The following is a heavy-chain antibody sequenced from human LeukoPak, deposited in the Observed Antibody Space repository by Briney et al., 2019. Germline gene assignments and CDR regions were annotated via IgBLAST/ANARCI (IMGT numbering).Heavy chain of an antibody. V-gene: IGHV3-21*01. Sequence: GSLRLSCAASGFTFSSYSMNWVRRAPGKGLEWVSSISSSSSYIYYADSVKGRFTISRDNAKNSLYLQMNSLRAEDTAVYYCAREEAAAGSQYNWFDPWGQGTLVTVSS. CDR3: AREEAAAGSQYNWFDP. D-gene: IGHD6-13*01. J-gene: IGHJ5*02. CDR1: GFTFSSYS. CDR2: ISSSSSYI.